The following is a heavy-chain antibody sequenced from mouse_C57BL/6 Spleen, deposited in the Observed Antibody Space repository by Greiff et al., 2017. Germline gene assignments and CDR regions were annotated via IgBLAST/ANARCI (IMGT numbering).Heavy chain of an antibody. V-gene: IGHV2-2*01. CDR2: IWSGGST. J-gene: IGHJ2*01. D-gene: IGHD3-1*01. CDR1: GFSLTSYG. Sequence: VHLVASGPGLVQPSQSLSITCTVSGFSLTSYGVHWVRQSPGEGLEWLGVIWSGGSTDYNAAFISRLSISKDNSKRQVFFRMNSLQADDTAIYYCARNSGWDWDFDYWGQGTTLTVSS. CDR3: ARNSGWDWDFDY.